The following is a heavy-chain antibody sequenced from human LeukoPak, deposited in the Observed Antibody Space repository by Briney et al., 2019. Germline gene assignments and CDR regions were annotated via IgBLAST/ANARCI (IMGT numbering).Heavy chain of an antibody. V-gene: IGHV4-39*01. CDR3: ARRVGATRIRAFDI. CDR1: GGSISSSSYY. D-gene: IGHD1-26*01. Sequence: PSETLSLTCTVSGGSISSSSYYWGWIRQPPGKGLEWIGSIYYSGSTYYNPSLKSRVTISVDTSKNQFSLKLSSVTAADTAVYYCARRVGATRIRAFDIWGQGTMVTVSS. J-gene: IGHJ3*02. CDR2: IYYSGST.